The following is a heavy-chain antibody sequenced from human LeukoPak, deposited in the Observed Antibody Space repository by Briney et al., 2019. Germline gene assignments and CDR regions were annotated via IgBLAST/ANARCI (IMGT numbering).Heavy chain of an antibody. CDR2: IFYSGST. D-gene: IGHD3-22*01. V-gene: IGHV4-39*07. Sequence: SETLSLTCTVSSGSISTSNYYWGWVRQPPGKALEWIGNIFYSGSTYYSPSLKSRVTISLDTSSNQFSLKLNSVTAADTAVYYCAKSNGYGLTDVWGQGTMVTVSS. CDR3: AKSNGYGLTDV. J-gene: IGHJ3*01. CDR1: SGSISTSNYY.